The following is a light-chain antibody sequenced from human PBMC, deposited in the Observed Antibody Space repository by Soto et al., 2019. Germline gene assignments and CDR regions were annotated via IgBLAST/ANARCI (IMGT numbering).Light chain of an antibody. CDR3: SSYTSSSTLYV. CDR2: EVS. Sequence: QSVLTQPASVPGSPGQSITISCAGTSSDIGGYNYVSWYQQHPGKAPKVMIYEVSNRPSGVSNRFSGSKSGNTASLTISGLQAEDEADYYCSSYTSSSTLYVFGSGTKVTVL. J-gene: IGLJ1*01. CDR1: SSDIGGYNY. V-gene: IGLV2-14*01.